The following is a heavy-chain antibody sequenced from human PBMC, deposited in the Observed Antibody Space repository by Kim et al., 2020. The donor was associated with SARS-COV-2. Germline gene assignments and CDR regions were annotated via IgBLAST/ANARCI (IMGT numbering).Heavy chain of an antibody. J-gene: IGHJ6*02. D-gene: IGHD2-2*01. CDR3: ASGTDIVVVPAAFAGTDV. Sequence: ASVKVSCKASGYTFTGYYMHWVRQAPGQGLEWMGWINPNSGGTNYAQKFQGRVTMTRDTSISTAYMELSRLRSDDTAVYYCASGTDIVVVPAAFAGTDVWGQGTTVTVSS. CDR1: GYTFTGYY. CDR2: INPNSGGT. V-gene: IGHV1-2*02.